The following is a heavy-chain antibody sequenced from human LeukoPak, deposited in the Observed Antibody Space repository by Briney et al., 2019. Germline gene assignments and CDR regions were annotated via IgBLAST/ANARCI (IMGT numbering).Heavy chain of an antibody. CDR3: ATFLVARRGFDY. Sequence: ASVKVSCKASGGTFSSYAISWVRQAPGQGLEWMGGIIPIFGTANYAQKFQGRVTITAAKSTSTAYMELSSLRSEDTAVYYCATFLVARRGFDYWGQGTLVTVSS. V-gene: IGHV1-69*06. CDR2: IIPIFGTA. D-gene: IGHD2-15*01. J-gene: IGHJ4*02. CDR1: GGTFSSYA.